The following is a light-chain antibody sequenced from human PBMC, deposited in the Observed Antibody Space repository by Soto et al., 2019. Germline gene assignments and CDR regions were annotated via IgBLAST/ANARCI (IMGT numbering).Light chain of an antibody. CDR1: QSISSW. CDR2: DAS. J-gene: IGKJ1*01. Sequence: DIQLTQSPSTLSASVGDRVTITCRASQSISSWLAWYQQKPGKAPKLLIYDASSLESGVPSRFSGSGSGTEFTLTISSLQPDDFATYYCQQYNSYSGTFGQGTKGDIK. V-gene: IGKV1-5*01. CDR3: QQYNSYSGT.